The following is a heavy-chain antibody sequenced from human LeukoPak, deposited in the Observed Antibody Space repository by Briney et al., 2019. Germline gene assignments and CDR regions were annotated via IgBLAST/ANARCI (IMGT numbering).Heavy chain of an antibody. CDR2: ISGSGGST. V-gene: IGHV3-23*01. D-gene: IGHD2-15*01. Sequence: GGSLRLSCAASGFTFSSYAMSWVRRAPGKGLEWVSAISGSGGSTYYADSVKGRFTISRDNSKNTLYLQMNSLRAEDTAVYYCARDFNMVVVVPYYYYYYGMDVWGQGTTVTVSS. J-gene: IGHJ6*02. CDR3: ARDFNMVVVVPYYYYYYGMDV. CDR1: GFTFSSYA.